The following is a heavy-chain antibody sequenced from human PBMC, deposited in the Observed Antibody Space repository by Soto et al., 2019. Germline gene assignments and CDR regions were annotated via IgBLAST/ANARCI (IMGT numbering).Heavy chain of an antibody. V-gene: IGHV3-30-3*01. CDR1: GFTFSSYA. CDR3: AREWWESYYYYYGIDV. D-gene: IGHD1-26*01. Sequence: PGGSPRLSCTASGFTFSSYAMHWVRQAPGKGLEWVAVISYDGSNKYYADSVKGRFTISRDNSKNTLYLQMNSLRAEDTAVYYCAREWWESYYYYYGIDVWGQVPTVTVSS. J-gene: IGHJ6*02. CDR2: ISYDGSNK.